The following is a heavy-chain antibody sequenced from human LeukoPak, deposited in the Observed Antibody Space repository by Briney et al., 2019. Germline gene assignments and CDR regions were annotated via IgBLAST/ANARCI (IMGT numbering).Heavy chain of an antibody. CDR2: IRSDGSTT. CDR1: GFTVSRYW. Sequence: GGSLRLSCAASGFTVSRYWRDCVRQAPGKGLVWVSFIRSDGSTTYADSVKGRFTISRDNAKNTLYLQMNSLRAEDTAVYYCARDGVGEDYWGQGTLVTVSS. V-gene: IGHV3-74*01. D-gene: IGHD3-10*01. CDR3: ARDGVGEDY. J-gene: IGHJ4*02.